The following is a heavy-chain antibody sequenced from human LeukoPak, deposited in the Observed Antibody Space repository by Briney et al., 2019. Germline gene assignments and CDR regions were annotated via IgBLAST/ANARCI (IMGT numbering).Heavy chain of an antibody. J-gene: IGHJ5*02. D-gene: IGHD2-15*01. V-gene: IGHV1-69*13. CDR1: GGTFSSYA. CDR2: IIPIFGTA. CDR3: ARNIVVVVAATGNWFDP. Sequence: SVKVSCKASGGTFSSYAISWVRQAPGQGLEWMGGIIPIFGTANYAQKFQGRVTITADESTSTAYMELSSLRSEDTAVYYCARNIVVVVAATGNWFDPWGQGTLVTVSS.